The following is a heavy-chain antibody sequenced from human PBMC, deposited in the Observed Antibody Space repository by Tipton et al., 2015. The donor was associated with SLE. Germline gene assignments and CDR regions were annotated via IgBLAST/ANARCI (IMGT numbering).Heavy chain of an antibody. V-gene: IGHV3-11*06. CDR3: ASIMITFGGVAFDY. D-gene: IGHD3-16*01. CDR2: ISSSSSYI. Sequence: LSLTCTVSGGSISSSSYYWGWIRQPPGKGLEWVSSISSSSSYIYYANSVKGRFTISRDNSKNTLYLQMGSLRAEDMAVYYCASIMITFGGVAFDYWGQGTLVTVSS. J-gene: IGHJ4*02. CDR1: GGSISSSS.